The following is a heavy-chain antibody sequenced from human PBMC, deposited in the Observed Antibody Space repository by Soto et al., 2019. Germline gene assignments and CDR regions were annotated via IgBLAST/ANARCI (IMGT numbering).Heavy chain of an antibody. CDR1: GYSFTTYW. V-gene: IGHV5-51*01. Sequence: GESLKIYCKGSGYSFTTYWIGWVRQMPGKGLEWMGVIYPGDSDTRYSPSFQGQVTISADRSISTAYLQWSSLKASDTAMYYCARQFRFTGTTDYWGQGTLVTVSS. CDR2: IYPGDSDT. D-gene: IGHD1-7*01. CDR3: ARQFRFTGTTDY. J-gene: IGHJ4*02.